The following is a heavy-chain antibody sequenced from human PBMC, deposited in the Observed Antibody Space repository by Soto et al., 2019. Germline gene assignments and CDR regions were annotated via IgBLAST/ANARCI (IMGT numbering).Heavy chain of an antibody. D-gene: IGHD3-16*01. Sequence: PSETLSLTCTVSGDSITNSYWNWIRQPPGKGLEWIGYIHYSGSTKYNPSLKSRVTISVGTSKNQFSLKLSSVTAADTAVYYCARQKYDSGTDRAWGQATRVTVS. V-gene: IGHV4-59*08. J-gene: IGHJ5*02. CDR3: ARQKYDSGTDRA. CDR1: GDSITNSY. CDR2: IHYSGST.